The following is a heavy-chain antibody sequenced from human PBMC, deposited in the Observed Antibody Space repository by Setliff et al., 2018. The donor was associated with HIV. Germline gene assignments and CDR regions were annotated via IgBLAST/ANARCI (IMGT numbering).Heavy chain of an antibody. Sequence: PSETLSLTCTVSGGSITSGSYYWSWIRQPAGKGLEWIGHIYTSGSTNYNPSLKSRVIMSVDTSKKQFYLKLSSATAADTAVYYCARDRYGGTYDAFEIWGQGTMVTVSS. V-gene: IGHV4-61*09. CDR3: ARDRYGGTYDAFEI. CDR1: GGSITSGSYY. J-gene: IGHJ3*02. CDR2: IYTSGST. D-gene: IGHD1-26*01.